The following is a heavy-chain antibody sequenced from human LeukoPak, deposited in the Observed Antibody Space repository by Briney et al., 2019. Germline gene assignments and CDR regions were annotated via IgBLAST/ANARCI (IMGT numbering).Heavy chain of an antibody. CDR1: AGTFGSDI. CDR3: ATARMHDY. CDR2: IIPRVDIT. J-gene: IGHJ4*02. Sequence: SVEVSCKASAGTFGSDIINWVRQAPGQGLEWMGRIIPRVDITNYAQKFQDRVTITADRSTSTVYMELSTLRSDDTAVYYCATARMHDYWGQGTQVTVSS. D-gene: IGHD5-24*01. V-gene: IGHV1-69*02.